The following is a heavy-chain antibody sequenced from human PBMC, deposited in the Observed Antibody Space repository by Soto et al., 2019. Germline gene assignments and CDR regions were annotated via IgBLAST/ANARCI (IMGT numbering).Heavy chain of an antibody. J-gene: IGHJ4*02. Sequence: SGPTLVNPXQTLTLTCHFSGFSLASSGMCVSWLRQPPGDALEWLAFFCLDDDKYYSTSLKTRLITSKDTSNNPVLFMMTKVEPVDTATYYCARTSGWYREHYYDCWGKVTMVTVAS. CDR3: ARTSGWYREHYYDC. CDR1: GFSLASSGMC. CDR2: FCLDDDK. V-gene: IGHV2-70*01. D-gene: IGHD6-19*01.